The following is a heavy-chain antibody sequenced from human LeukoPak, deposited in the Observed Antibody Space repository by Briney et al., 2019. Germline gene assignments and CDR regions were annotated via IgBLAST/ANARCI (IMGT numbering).Heavy chain of an antibody. CDR3: AVYYYGSGSYYRKRYFDY. V-gene: IGHV4-39*01. CDR1: GGSISSSSYY. Sequence: PSETLSLTCTVSGGSISSSSYYWGWIRQPPGKGLEWIGSIYYSGSTYYNPSLKSRVTISVDTSKNQFSLKLSSVTAADTAVYYCAVYYYGSGSYYRKRYFDYWGQGTLVTVSS. CDR2: IYYSGST. J-gene: IGHJ4*02. D-gene: IGHD3-10*01.